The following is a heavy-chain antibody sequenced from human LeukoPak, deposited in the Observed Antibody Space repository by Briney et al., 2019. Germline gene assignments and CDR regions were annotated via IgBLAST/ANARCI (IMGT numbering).Heavy chain of an antibody. D-gene: IGHD3-3*01. CDR3: ARVDGGWFDP. J-gene: IGHJ5*02. CDR1: EYAITSGYY. Sequence: SETLSLTCAVSEYAITSGYYWSWIRPTPGKRLEWIGNVFHSGKTYYNSSLKSRITILVDTSANHFSLKLSSVTAADTAVYYCARVDGGWFDPWGQGTLVTVSS. CDR2: VFHSGKT. V-gene: IGHV4-38-2*01.